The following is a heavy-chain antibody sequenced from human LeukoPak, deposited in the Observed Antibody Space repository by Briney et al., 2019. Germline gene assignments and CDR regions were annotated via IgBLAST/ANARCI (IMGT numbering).Heavy chain of an antibody. Sequence: GGSLRLSCEASGFTFGTYGMTWVRQAPGKGLEWVSGITGSSTWTYYADSVRGRFTISRDNSKSTLHLQMNNLTADDTAIYFCARELVSLGTGYFDLWGRGTLVTVTS. V-gene: IGHV3-23*01. D-gene: IGHD7-27*01. J-gene: IGHJ2*01. CDR2: ITGSSTWT. CDR1: GFTFGTYG. CDR3: ARELVSLGTGYFDL.